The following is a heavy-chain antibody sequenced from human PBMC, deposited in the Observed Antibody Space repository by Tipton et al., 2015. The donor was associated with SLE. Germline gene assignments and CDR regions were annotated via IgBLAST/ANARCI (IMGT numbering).Heavy chain of an antibody. CDR2: IYYSGST. J-gene: IGHJ5*02. CDR1: GGSISSSSYY. V-gene: IGHV4-30-4*01. CDR3: ARGGTDYGDPSWFDP. Sequence: TLSLTCTVSGGSISSSSYYWSWIRQPPGKGLEWIGYIYYSGSTYYNPSLKSRVTISVDTSKNQFSLKLSSVTAADTAVYYCARGGTDYGDPSWFDPWGQGTLVTVSS. D-gene: IGHD4-17*01.